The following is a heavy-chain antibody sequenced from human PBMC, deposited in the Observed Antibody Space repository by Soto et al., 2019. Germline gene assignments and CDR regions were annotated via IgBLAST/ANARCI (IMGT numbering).Heavy chain of an antibody. V-gene: IGHV3-33*01. Sequence: GEARRHPRGGSGGTFSSYGMHWCRHALGKGLEWVAVIWYDGSNKYYADSVKGRFTISRDNSKNTLYLQMNSLRAEDTAVYYCAREMSFWFVEFYSRPFDISCQGIIVT. D-gene: IGHD3-10*01. CDR1: GGTFSSYG. CDR3: AREMSFWFVEFYSRPFDI. J-gene: IGHJ3*02. CDR2: IWYDGSNK.